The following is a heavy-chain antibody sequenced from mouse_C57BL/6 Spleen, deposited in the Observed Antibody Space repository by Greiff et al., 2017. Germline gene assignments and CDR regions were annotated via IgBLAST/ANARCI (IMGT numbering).Heavy chain of an antibody. Sequence: VQLKESGPELVKPGASVKMSCKASGYTFTDYNMHWVKQSPGKSLEWIGYINPNNGGTSYNQKFKGKATLTVNKSSSTAYMELRSLTSEESAVYYCASLYDYDGLMDYWGQGTSVTVSS. CDR3: ASLYDYDGLMDY. CDR2: INPNNGGT. CDR1: GYTFTDYN. V-gene: IGHV1-22*01. D-gene: IGHD2-4*01. J-gene: IGHJ4*01.